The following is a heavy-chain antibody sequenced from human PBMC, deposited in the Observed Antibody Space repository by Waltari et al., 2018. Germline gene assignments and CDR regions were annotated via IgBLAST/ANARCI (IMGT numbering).Heavy chain of an antibody. CDR1: GGSISSHY. Sequence: QVQLQESGPGLVKPSETLSLTCTVSGGSISSHYWSWIRQPPGKGLEWIGYIYYSGSTNYNPSLKIRVTISVDTSKNQFSLKLSSVTAADTAVYYCARDTQYYGSGSYVCAFDIWGQGTMVTVSS. D-gene: IGHD3-10*01. CDR3: ARDTQYYGSGSYVCAFDI. CDR2: IYYSGST. V-gene: IGHV4-59*11. J-gene: IGHJ3*02.